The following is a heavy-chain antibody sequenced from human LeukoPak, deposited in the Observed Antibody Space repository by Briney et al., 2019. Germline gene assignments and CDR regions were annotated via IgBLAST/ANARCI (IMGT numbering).Heavy chain of an antibody. CDR2: IYYSGST. CDR1: GGSISSYY. CDR3: AREKYYGSGGFDY. Sequence: PSETLSLTCTVSGGSISSYYWIWIRHPPGKGLEGIGYIYYSGSTNYNPSLKSRVTISVDTSKNQFSLKLSSVTAADTAVYYCAREKYYGSGGFDYWGQGTLVTVSS. J-gene: IGHJ4*02. D-gene: IGHD3-10*01. V-gene: IGHV4-59*01.